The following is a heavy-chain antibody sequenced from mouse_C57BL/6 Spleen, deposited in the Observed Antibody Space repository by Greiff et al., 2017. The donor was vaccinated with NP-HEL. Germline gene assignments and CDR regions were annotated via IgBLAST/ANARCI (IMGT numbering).Heavy chain of an antibody. D-gene: IGHD1-1*02. CDR2: ISYDGSN. J-gene: IGHJ2*01. CDR3: ARVNYGVYFDY. Sequence: EVKLMESGPGLVKPSQSLSLTCSVTGYSITSGYYWNWIRQFPGNKLEWMGYISYDGSNNYNPSLKNRISITRDTSKNQFFLKLNSVTTEDTATYYCARVNYGVYFDYWGQGTTLTVSS. V-gene: IGHV3-6*01. CDR1: GYSITSGYY.